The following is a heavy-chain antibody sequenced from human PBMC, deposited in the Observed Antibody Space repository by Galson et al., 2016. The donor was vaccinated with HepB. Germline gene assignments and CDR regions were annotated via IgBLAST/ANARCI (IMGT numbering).Heavy chain of an antibody. Sequence: SLRLSCAASGFSFSNYEMNWVRQAPGKGLEWVAYISGGGETTYYADSVRGRLTISRDNAGDPVFLQMTSLRVEDTARYYCARDALGTWDLTTWGQGTLVSVSS. J-gene: IGHJ1*01. CDR2: ISGGGETT. V-gene: IGHV3-48*03. CDR1: GFSFSNYE. CDR3: ARDALGTWDLTT. D-gene: IGHD1-26*01.